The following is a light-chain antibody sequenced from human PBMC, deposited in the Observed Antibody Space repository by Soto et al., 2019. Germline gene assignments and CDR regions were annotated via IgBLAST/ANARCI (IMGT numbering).Light chain of an antibody. V-gene: IGLV7-46*01. J-gene: IGLJ3*02. Sequence: QAVVTQEPSLTASPGGTVTLTCGSSTGAVTSGHYPYWFQQKPGQAPRALIYDTNNRHSWTPARFSGFLLGGKAALTLSGAQPEDEADYYCLLSYSGTKMFGGGTKLTVL. CDR1: TGAVTSGHY. CDR3: LLSYSGTKM. CDR2: DTN.